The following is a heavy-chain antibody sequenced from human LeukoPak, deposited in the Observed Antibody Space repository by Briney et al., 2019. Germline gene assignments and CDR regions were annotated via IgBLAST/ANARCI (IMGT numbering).Heavy chain of an antibody. J-gene: IGHJ3*02. CDR1: GGSFSGYY. D-gene: IGHD2-21*02. CDR2: INHSGST. V-gene: IGHV4-34*01. CDR3: AREWGVVTAAFDI. Sequence: SETLSLTCAVYGGSFSGYYWSWIRQPPGKGLEWIGEINHSGSTNYNPSLKSRVTISVDTSKNQFSLKLSSVTAADTAVYYCAREWGVVTAAFDIWGQGTMVTVSS.